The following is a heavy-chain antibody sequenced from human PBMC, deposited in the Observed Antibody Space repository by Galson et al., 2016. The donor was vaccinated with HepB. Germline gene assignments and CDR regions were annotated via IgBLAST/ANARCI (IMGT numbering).Heavy chain of an antibody. CDR2: FNPNGGSR. CDR3: ARVAIASRPGYYYGMDV. V-gene: IGHV1-46*01. CDR1: GYIFTSYY. Sequence: SVKVSCKASGYIFTSYYIHWVRQAPGQGLEWMGIFNPNGGSRTYAQKFQGRLTMTKDTSTSTVYMDLSSLRSDDTAVYYCARVAIASRPGYYYGMDVWGQGTTVTVSS. D-gene: IGHD6-6*01. J-gene: IGHJ6*02.